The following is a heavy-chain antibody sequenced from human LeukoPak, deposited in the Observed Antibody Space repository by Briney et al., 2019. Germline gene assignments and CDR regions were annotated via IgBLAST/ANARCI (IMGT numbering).Heavy chain of an antibody. CDR3: ARGFVIDYGDYGGYFDY. V-gene: IGHV3-33*01. CDR1: GFTLSSYG. Sequence: GRSLRLSCAASGFTLSSYGMPWVRQAPGKGLEWVAVIWYDGSNKYYADSVKGRFTISRDNSKNTLYLQMNSLRAEDTAVYYCARGFVIDYGDYGGYFDYWGQGTLVTVSS. J-gene: IGHJ4*02. CDR2: IWYDGSNK. D-gene: IGHD4-17*01.